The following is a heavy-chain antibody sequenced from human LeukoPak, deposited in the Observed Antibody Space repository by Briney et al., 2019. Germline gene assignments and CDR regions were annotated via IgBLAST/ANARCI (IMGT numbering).Heavy chain of an antibody. D-gene: IGHD6-19*01. V-gene: IGHV3-74*01. CDR2: INTDGSST. J-gene: IGHJ4*02. Sequence: PGGSLRLSCAASGFTFSSYWMHWVRQAPGKGLVWVSRINTDGSSTTHADSVKGRFTISRDNAKNTLYLQMNSLRAEDTAVYYCAREKAVAGSYFDYWGQGTLVTVSS. CDR1: GFTFSSYW. CDR3: AREKAVAGSYFDY.